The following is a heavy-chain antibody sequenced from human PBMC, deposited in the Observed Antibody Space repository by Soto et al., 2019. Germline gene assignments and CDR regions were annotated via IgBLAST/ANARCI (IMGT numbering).Heavy chain of an antibody. Sequence: GGSLRLSCAASGFTFSSYWMHWVRQAPGKGLVWVSRINSDGSSTSYADSVKGRFTISRDNAKNTLYLQMNSLRAEDTAVYYCAREGLDYYYYYYMDVWGKGTTVTVSS. V-gene: IGHV3-74*01. D-gene: IGHD3-16*01. CDR1: GFTFSSYW. CDR2: INSDGSST. CDR3: AREGLDYYYYYYMDV. J-gene: IGHJ6*03.